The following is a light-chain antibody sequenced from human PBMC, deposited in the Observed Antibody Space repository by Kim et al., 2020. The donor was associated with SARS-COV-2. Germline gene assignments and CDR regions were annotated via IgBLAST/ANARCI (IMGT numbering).Light chain of an antibody. CDR1: KLGDTY. CDR3: LAWDISTDVV. J-gene: IGLJ2*01. V-gene: IGLV3-1*01. CDR2: QDT. Sequence: SYELNQPPSVSVSPGQTASITCSGDKLGDTYACWYQQKPGQSPVLVIYQDTKRPSGTPEQFSGSNSGNTATLTISGTQAMDEADYYCLAWDISTDVVFGGGTQLTVL.